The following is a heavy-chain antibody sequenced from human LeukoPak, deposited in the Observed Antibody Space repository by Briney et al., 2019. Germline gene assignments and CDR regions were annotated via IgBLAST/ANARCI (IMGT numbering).Heavy chain of an antibody. D-gene: IGHD6-13*01. V-gene: IGHV1-18*01. CDR3: ARGSSSSWYV. CDR2: IGPHNGNT. CDR1: SYTFTSHD. Sequence: GASVKVSCKASSYTFTSHDISWVRQAPGQGLEWMGWIGPHNGNTNYAQKLQGRVTMTTDTSTSTAYMELRSLTSDDTAVYYCARGSSSSWYVWGQGTLVTVSS. J-gene: IGHJ4*02.